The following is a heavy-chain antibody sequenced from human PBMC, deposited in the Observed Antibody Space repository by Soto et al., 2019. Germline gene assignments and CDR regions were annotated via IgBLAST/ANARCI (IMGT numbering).Heavy chain of an antibody. CDR2: IYYSGSP. CDR3: ARDPVDGYAFFDY. CDR1: GGSISSYY. J-gene: IGHJ4*02. D-gene: IGHD5-12*01. Sequence: SETLSLTCTVSGGSISSYYWSWIRQPPGKGLEWIGYIYYSGSPNYNPSLKSRVTISVDTSKNQFSLKLRSVTAADTAVYWCARDPVDGYAFFDYWGQGALVTVSS. V-gene: IGHV4-59*01.